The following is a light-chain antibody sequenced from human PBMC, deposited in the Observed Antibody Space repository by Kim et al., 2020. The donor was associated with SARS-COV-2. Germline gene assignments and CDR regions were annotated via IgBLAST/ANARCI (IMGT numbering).Light chain of an antibody. Sequence: EIVLTQSPATLSLSPGERATLSCRASQSVSSYLAWYQQKPGQAPRLLIYDASNRATGIPARFSGSGSGTDFTLTISSLEPEDFAVYYCQQRSNWPAAVGPGNKVDI. CDR2: DAS. V-gene: IGKV3-11*01. CDR1: QSVSSY. CDR3: QQRSNWPAA. J-gene: IGKJ3*01.